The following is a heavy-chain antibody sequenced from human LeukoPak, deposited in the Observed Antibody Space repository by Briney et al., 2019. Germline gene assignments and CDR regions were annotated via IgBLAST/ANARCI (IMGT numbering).Heavy chain of an antibody. J-gene: IGHJ5*02. CDR3: ARDHRLQLENWFDP. V-gene: IGHV3-30*02. CDR2: IRYDGRNK. CDR1: GFTFSSYG. Sequence: GGSLRLSCAASGFTFSSYGMHWVRQAPGKGLDWVAFIRYDGRNKYYADSVKGRFTISRDNSKNTLYLQMNSLRSDDTAVYFCARDHRLQLENWFDPWGQGTLVTVSS. D-gene: IGHD2-2*01.